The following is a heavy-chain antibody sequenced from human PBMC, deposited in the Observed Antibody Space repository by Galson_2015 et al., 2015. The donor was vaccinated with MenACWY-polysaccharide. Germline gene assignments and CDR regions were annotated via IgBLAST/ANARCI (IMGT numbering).Heavy chain of an antibody. CDR1: GFTFSSYW. CDR2: IKGDGSSI. J-gene: IGHJ4*02. V-gene: IGHV3-74*01. CDR3: ARDPVDGSGHFDY. Sequence: SLRLSCAASGFTFSSYWMHWVRHVPGKGLTWVSRIKGDGSSIIYADSVKGRFTISRDNTKNTVWLQMNSLRVEDTAVYYCARDPVDGSGHFDYWGQGTLVTVSS. D-gene: IGHD6-19*01.